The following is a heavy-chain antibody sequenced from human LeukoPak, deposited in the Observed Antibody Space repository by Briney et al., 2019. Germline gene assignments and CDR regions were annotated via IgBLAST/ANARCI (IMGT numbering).Heavy chain of an antibody. V-gene: IGHV4-39*01. J-gene: IGHJ4*02. CDR3: ATPGRIAVAGQFDY. CDR2: IYYSGST. Sequence: SETLSLTCTVSGGSLSSSSYYWGWLRQPPGTGLEWIGSIYYSGSTYYNPSLKSRVTISVDTSKNQFSLMLNSVTAADTAVCYCATPGRIAVAGQFDYWGQGTLVTVSS. D-gene: IGHD6-19*01. CDR1: GGSLSSSSYY.